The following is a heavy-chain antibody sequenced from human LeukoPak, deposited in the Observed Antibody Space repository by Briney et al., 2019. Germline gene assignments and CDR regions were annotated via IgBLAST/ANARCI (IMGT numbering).Heavy chain of an antibody. D-gene: IGHD6-13*01. CDR1: GGSISSTIYY. Sequence: SETLSLTCTVSGGSISSTIYYWGWIRQPPGKGLEWIGYIYYSGSTNYNPSLKSRVTISVDTSKNQFSLKLSSVTAADTAVYYCARVGVAAAGPQFDYWGQGTLVTVSS. V-gene: IGHV4-61*05. CDR3: ARVGVAAAGPQFDY. CDR2: IYYSGST. J-gene: IGHJ4*02.